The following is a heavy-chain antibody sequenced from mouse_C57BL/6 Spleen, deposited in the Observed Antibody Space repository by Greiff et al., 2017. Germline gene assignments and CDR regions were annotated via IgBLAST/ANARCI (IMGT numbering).Heavy chain of an antibody. Sequence: QVQLQQPGAELVRPGSSVKLSCKASGYTFTSYWMDWVKQRPGQGLEWIGNIYPSDSETHYNQKFKDKATLTVDKSSSTAYMQLSSLTSEDPAVYYCARQYYYGSSYFDYWGQGTTLTVSS. CDR2: IYPSDSET. D-gene: IGHD1-1*01. CDR1: GYTFTSYW. J-gene: IGHJ2*01. CDR3: ARQYYYGSSYFDY. V-gene: IGHV1-61*01.